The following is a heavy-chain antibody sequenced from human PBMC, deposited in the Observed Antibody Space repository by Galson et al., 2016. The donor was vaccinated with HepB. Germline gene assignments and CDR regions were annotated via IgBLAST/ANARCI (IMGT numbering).Heavy chain of an antibody. CDR3: ARDRQWLVTFDY. CDR1: GFTFRDYY. D-gene: IGHD6-19*01. CDR2: ISGSSSYT. Sequence: SLRPSCAASGFTFRDYYMSWIRQAPGKGMEWVSYISGSSSYTTYADSVKGRFTISRDNAKNSLYLQMNRVRPEDTGVYYCARDRQWLVTFDYWGLGTLVTVSS. V-gene: IGHV3-11*06. J-gene: IGHJ4*02.